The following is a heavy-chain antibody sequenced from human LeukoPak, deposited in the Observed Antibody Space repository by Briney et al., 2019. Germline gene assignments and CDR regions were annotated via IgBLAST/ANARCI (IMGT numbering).Heavy chain of an antibody. V-gene: IGHV4-4*07. D-gene: IGHD2-2*01. J-gene: IGHJ4*02. CDR2: IYTSGST. CDR3: ARDDCSSTSCYLV. CDR1: GGFISSYY. Sequence: PSETLSLTCTVSGGFISSYYWSWIRQPAGKGLEWIGRIYTSGSTNYNPSLKSRVTMSVDTSKNQFSLKLSSVTAADTAVYYCARDDCSSTSCYLVWGQGTLVTVSS.